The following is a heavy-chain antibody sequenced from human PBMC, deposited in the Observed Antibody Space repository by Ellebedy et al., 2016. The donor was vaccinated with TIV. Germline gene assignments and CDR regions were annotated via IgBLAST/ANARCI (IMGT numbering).Heavy chain of an antibody. Sequence: SETLSLXXTVSGGSFTSYYWSWIRQPAGKGLEWIGRIYISGTTTYNPSLKSRVTFSVGTSKNQFTLKLSSVTAADTAVYYCARLKQSRDRSHWYFDLWGRGTLVTVSS. CDR3: ARLKQSRDRSHWYFDL. D-gene: IGHD1-14*01. CDR1: GGSFTSYY. J-gene: IGHJ2*01. V-gene: IGHV4-4*07. CDR2: IYISGTT.